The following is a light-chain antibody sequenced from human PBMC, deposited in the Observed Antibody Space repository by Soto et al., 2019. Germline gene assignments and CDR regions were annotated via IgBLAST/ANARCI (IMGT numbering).Light chain of an antibody. V-gene: IGKV3-11*01. CDR2: GAF. CDR1: PSVPNF. Sequence: EIVLTQSPATLSLSPGDRATLSCRASPSVPNFLAWYQQKPGQAPRLLIYGAFNRATGIPARFSGSGSGTDFTLTISSLEPEDSAIYYCQQRNVWPPVTFGLGTRLESK. J-gene: IGKJ5*01. CDR3: QQRNVWPPVT.